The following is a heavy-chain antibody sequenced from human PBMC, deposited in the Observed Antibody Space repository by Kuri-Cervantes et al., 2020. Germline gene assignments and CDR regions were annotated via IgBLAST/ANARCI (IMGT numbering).Heavy chain of an antibody. CDR2: ISGSGGSK. CDR3: ARDVGCSGGSCYSLEMYYFDY. J-gene: IGHJ4*02. CDR1: GFTFSSYA. D-gene: IGHD2-15*01. Sequence: LSLTCAASGFTFSSYAMSWVRQAPGKGLEWVSAISGSGGSKYYADSVKGRFTISRDNSKNTLYLQMNSLRAEDTAVYYCARDVGCSGGSCYSLEMYYFDYWGQGTLVTVSS. V-gene: IGHV3-23*01.